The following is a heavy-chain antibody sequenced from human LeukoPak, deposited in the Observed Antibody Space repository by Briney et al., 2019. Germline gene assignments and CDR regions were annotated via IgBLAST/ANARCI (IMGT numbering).Heavy chain of an antibody. CDR1: GYTFTDYY. V-gene: IGHV1-2*02. Sequence: ASVNVSCKASGYTFTDYYIHWVRQAPGQGLEWMGWINPKSGGTDSAQKFQGRVTMTRDTSISSAYVELSRLSSDDTAVYYCARGDCSGATCYDLFDVWGQGTKVTVSS. J-gene: IGHJ3*01. CDR2: INPKSGGT. CDR3: ARGDCSGATCYDLFDV. D-gene: IGHD2-2*01.